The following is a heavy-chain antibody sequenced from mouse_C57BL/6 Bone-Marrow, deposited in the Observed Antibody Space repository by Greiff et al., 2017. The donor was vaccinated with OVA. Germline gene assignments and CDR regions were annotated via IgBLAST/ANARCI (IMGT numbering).Heavy chain of an antibody. D-gene: IGHD3-3*01. Sequence: EVMLVESEGGLVQPGSSMKLSCTASGFTFSDYYMAWVRQVPEKGLEWVANINYDGSSTYYLDSLKSRFIISRDNAKNILYLQMISLKSEDTATYYCARGGWDWYFDVWGTGTTVTVSS. J-gene: IGHJ1*03. V-gene: IGHV5-16*01. CDR3: ARGGWDWYFDV. CDR1: GFTFSDYY. CDR2: INYDGSST.